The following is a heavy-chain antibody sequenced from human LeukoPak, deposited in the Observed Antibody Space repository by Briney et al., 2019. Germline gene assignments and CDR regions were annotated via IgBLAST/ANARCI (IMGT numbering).Heavy chain of an antibody. D-gene: IGHD2-21*01. CDR3: AREVVVSMNIDY. CDR1: GYSISSGYY. CDR2: IYHSGST. Sequence: SETLSLTCAVSGYSISSGYYCGWIRQPPGKGLEWIGSIYHSGSTYYNPSLKSRVTISVDTSKNQFSLKLSSVTAADTAVYYCAREVVVSMNIDYWGQGTLVTVSS. V-gene: IGHV4-38-2*02. J-gene: IGHJ4*02.